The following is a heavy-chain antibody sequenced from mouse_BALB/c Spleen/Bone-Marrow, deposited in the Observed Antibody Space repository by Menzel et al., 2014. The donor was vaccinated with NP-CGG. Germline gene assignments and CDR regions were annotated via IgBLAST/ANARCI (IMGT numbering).Heavy chain of an antibody. CDR3: AREDYYYAMDY. CDR1: GFTFSSYG. Sequence: EVKLMESGGGLVQPGGSLKLSCVASGFTFSSYGMSWVRQTPDKRLELVATINSNGGSTYYPDSVKGRFTISRDNAKNTLYLQMSSLKSEDTAMYYCAREDYYYAMDYWGQGTSVTVSS. CDR2: INSNGGST. V-gene: IGHV5-6-3*01. J-gene: IGHJ4*01.